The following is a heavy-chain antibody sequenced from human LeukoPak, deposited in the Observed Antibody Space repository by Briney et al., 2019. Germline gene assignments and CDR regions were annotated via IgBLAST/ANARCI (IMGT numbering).Heavy chain of an antibody. V-gene: IGHV1-3*01. CDR1: GYTFTSYA. CDR2: INAGNGNT. J-gene: IGHJ4*02. CDR3: ARGDTDYDILTGYYYY. Sequence: GASVKVSCKASGYTFTSYAMHWVRQAPGQRLEWMGWINAGNGNTKYSQKFQGRVTITRDTSASTAYMELSSLRSEDTAVYYCARGDTDYDILTGYYYYWGQGTLVTVSS. D-gene: IGHD3-9*01.